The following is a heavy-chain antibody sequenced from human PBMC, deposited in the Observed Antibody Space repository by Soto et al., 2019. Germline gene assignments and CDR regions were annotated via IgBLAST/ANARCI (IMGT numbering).Heavy chain of an antibody. J-gene: IGHJ6*02. D-gene: IGHD3-3*01. Sequence: SETLSLTCTVSGGSISSYYWSWIRQPPGKGLEWIGYIYYSGSTNYNPSLKSRVTISVDTSKNQFSLKLSSVTAADTAVYYCAREGNGLRFLEWLPNYGMDVWGQGTTVTVSS. V-gene: IGHV4-59*01. CDR3: AREGNGLRFLEWLPNYGMDV. CDR1: GGSISSYY. CDR2: IYYSGST.